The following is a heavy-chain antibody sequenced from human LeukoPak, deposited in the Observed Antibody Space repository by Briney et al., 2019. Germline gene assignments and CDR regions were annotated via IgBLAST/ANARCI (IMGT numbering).Heavy chain of an antibody. J-gene: IGHJ4*02. D-gene: IGHD1-26*01. Sequence: GGSLRLSCVGSGITFSGYWMYWVRQAPGKGLVWVSRSNSDGSDTSYADSVKGRFTISRDNAKNTLYLQMNSLRAEDTAVYFCVRGSRVGITTLFPFEYWGQGTLVTVSS. CDR2: SNSDGSDT. CDR1: GITFSGYW. V-gene: IGHV3-74*01. CDR3: VRGSRVGITTLFPFEY.